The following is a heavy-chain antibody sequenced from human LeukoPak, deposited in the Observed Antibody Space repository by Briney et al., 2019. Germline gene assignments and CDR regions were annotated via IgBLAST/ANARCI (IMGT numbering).Heavy chain of an antibody. CDR1: GGSFSGYY. D-gene: IGHD3-3*01. J-gene: IGHJ3*02. CDR2: INHSGST. Sequence: PSETLSLTCAVYGGSFSGYYWSWIRQPPGKGLEWIGEINHSGSTNYNPSLKSRVTISVDTSKNQFSLKLSSVTAADTAVYYCARAAPRHTIWVPDAFDIWGQGTMVTVSS. CDR3: ARAAPRHTIWVPDAFDI. V-gene: IGHV4-34*01.